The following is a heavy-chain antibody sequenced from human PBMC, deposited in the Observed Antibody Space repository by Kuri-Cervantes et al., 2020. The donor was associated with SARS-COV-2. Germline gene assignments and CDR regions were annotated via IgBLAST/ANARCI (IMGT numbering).Heavy chain of an antibody. CDR1: GGSFSGYY. J-gene: IGHJ4*02. CDR2: INHSGST. CDR3: ARGQNSELLWFGESISYYFDY. D-gene: IGHD3-10*01. Sequence: SETLSLTCAVYGGSFSGYYWSWIRQPPGKGLEWTGEINHSGSTNYNPSLKSRVTISVDTSKNQFSLKLSSVTAADTAVYYCARGQNSELLWFGESISYYFDYWGQGTLVTDSS. V-gene: IGHV4-34*01.